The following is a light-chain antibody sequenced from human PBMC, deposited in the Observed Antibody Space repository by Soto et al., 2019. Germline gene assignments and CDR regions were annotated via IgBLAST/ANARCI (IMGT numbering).Light chain of an antibody. Sequence: EIVLTQSPGTLSLSPGERATLSCRASQSVSSSYLAWYQQKPGQAPRLLIYGASSRATGIPDRFSGSGSGTDFTLTISRLESEDFGVYYCQQYGDSPLTSGPGTKVDIK. J-gene: IGKJ3*01. CDR2: GAS. CDR1: QSVSSSY. V-gene: IGKV3-20*01. CDR3: QQYGDSPLT.